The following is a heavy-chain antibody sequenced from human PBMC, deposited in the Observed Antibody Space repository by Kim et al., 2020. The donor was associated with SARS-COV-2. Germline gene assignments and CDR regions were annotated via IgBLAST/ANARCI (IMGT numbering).Heavy chain of an antibody. CDR2: ISSSSSYT. V-gene: IGHV3-11*05. Sequence: GGSLRLSCAASGFTFSDYYMSWIRQAPGKGLEWVSYISSSSSYTNYADSVKGRFTISRDNAKNSLYLQMNSLRAEDTAVYYCARVGSSWTYYYYGMDVWGQGTTVTVSS. D-gene: IGHD6-13*01. CDR3: ARVGSSWTYYYYGMDV. J-gene: IGHJ6*02. CDR1: GFTFSDYY.